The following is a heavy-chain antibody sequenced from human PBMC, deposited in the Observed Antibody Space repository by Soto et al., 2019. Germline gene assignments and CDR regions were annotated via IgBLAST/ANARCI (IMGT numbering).Heavy chain of an antibody. V-gene: IGHV4-34*01. CDR1: GGSFSGYY. Sequence: SETLSLTCAVYGGSFSGYYWSWIRQPPGKGLEWIGEINHSGSTNYNPSLKSRVTISVETSKNQFSLKLSSVTAADTAVYYCARGGGSGWYLKADDYWGQGTLVTVSS. CDR3: ARGGGSGWYLKADDY. CDR2: INHSGST. J-gene: IGHJ4*02. D-gene: IGHD6-19*01.